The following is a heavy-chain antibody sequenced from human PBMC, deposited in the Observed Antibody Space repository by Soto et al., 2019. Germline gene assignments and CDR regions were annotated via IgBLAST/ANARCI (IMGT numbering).Heavy chain of an antibody. D-gene: IGHD4-17*01. Sequence: EVQLLESGGGLVQPGGSLRLSCAASGFTFSSYAMSWVRQALGKGLEWVSAISGSGGRTDYADSVKGRFTISRDNSKNPLYLQMNSLRAEDTAVYYCAQPLTGYGDYPPFDYWGQGTLVTVSS. CDR1: GFTFSSYA. CDR3: AQPLTGYGDYPPFDY. CDR2: ISGSGGRT. V-gene: IGHV3-23*01. J-gene: IGHJ4*02.